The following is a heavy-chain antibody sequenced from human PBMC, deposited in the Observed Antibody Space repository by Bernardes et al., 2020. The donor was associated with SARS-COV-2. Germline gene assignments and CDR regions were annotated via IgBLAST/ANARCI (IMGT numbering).Heavy chain of an antibody. V-gene: IGHV3-20*04. D-gene: IGHD2-21*02. CDR2: MNWNGGNT. J-gene: IGHJ6*02. CDR3: ARVSDCSANGDDCKYYYNGLDV. Sequence: GGSLRLSCAASGFAFDDYGMSWVRQAPGKGLEWVSSMNWNGGNTDYADSVMGRFTISRDNAKNSLYLELTSLRVEDTALYYCARVSDCSANGDDCKYYYNGLDVWGPGTTVTVSS. CDR1: GFAFDDYG.